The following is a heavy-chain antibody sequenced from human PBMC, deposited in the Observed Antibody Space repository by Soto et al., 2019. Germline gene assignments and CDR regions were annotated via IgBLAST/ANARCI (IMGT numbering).Heavy chain of an antibody. D-gene: IGHD2-8*01. Sequence: QVQLVESGGGVVQPGRSLRLSCAASGFTFSSYGMHWVRQAPGKGLEWVAVIWYDGSNKYYADSVKGRFTISRDNSKNTLYLQMNSLRAEDTAVYYCARDLATYCTNGVCSMDVWGQGTTVTVSS. J-gene: IGHJ6*02. CDR3: ARDLATYCTNGVCSMDV. V-gene: IGHV3-33*01. CDR1: GFTFSSYG. CDR2: IWYDGSNK.